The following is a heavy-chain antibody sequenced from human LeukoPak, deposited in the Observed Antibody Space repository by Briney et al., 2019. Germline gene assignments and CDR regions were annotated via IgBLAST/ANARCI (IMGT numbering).Heavy chain of an antibody. CDR3: ARDRGYSYAKKSSYYYYMDV. V-gene: IGHV1-69*15. D-gene: IGHD5-18*01. CDR1: GGTFINYA. J-gene: IGHJ6*03. Sequence: ASVKVSCKTSGGTFINYAISWVRQAPGQGLDWMGRIIPIFGTANYAQKFQGRVTINADEFTSTVYMELYSLTSEDTAVYYCARDRGYSYAKKSSYYYYMDVWGKGTTVTISS. CDR2: IIPIFGTA.